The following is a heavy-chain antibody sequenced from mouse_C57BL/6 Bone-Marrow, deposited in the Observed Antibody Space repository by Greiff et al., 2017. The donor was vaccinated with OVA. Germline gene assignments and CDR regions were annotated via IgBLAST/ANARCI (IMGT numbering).Heavy chain of an antibody. CDR1: GYSITSGYD. CDR2: ISYSGST. Sequence: EVKLQESGPGMVKPSQSLSLTCTVTGYSITSGYDWHWIRHFPGNKLEWMGYISYSGSTNYNPSLKSRISITHDTSQNHFFLKLNSVTTEDTATDYGARSYYYGSSWFAYWGQGTLVTVSA. V-gene: IGHV3-1*01. J-gene: IGHJ3*01. CDR3: ARSYYYGSSWFAY. D-gene: IGHD1-1*01.